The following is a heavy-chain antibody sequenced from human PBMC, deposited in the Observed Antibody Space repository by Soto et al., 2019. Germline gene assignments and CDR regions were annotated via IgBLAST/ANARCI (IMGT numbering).Heavy chain of an antibody. V-gene: IGHV3-23*01. D-gene: IGHD1-26*01. J-gene: IGHJ4*02. CDR1: GFTFSSYA. CDR3: ANVRHSGIYYGGFY. Sequence: PGGSLRLSCAASGFTFSSYAMSWVRQAPGKGLEWVSEISGRGYTTYYADSVKGRFTISRDNSKNTVYLEMNSLRVDDTAIYYCANVRHSGIYYGGFYWGQGTQVTVSS. CDR2: ISGRGYTT.